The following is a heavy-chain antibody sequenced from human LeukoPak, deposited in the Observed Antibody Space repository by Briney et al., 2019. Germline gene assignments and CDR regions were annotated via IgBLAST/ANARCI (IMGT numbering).Heavy chain of an antibody. J-gene: IGHJ4*02. CDR3: ARGSGGSEYYFDY. CDR1: GFTFSSYW. CDR2: IKQDGSEK. Sequence: GGSLRLSCAASGFTFSSYWMSWVRQAPGKGLEWVANIKQDGSEKYYVDSVKGRFTISRDNAKYSLYLQMNSLRAEDTAVYYCARGSGGSEYYFDYWGQGTLVTVSS. D-gene: IGHD1-26*01. V-gene: IGHV3-7*04.